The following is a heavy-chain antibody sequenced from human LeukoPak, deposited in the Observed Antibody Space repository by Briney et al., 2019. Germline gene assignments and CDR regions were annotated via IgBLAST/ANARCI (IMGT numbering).Heavy chain of an antibody. Sequence: ASVKVSCKASGYTFTRYDINWVRQATGQGLEWMGWMNPNSGNTNYAQKFQGRVTMTRDTSISTAYMELSSLKSADTAVYYCARVTMSGIGSDDFWGQGTLVTASS. CDR2: MNPNSGNT. J-gene: IGHJ4*02. CDR3: ARVTMSGIGSDDF. CDR1: GYTFTRYD. V-gene: IGHV1-8*02. D-gene: IGHD1-26*01.